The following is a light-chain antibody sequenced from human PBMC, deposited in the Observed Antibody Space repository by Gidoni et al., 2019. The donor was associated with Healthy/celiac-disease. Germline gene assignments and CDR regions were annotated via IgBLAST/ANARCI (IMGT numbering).Light chain of an antibody. CDR3: SSYTSSSTRLYV. J-gene: IGLJ1*01. CDR1: SSDVGDYNY. Sequence: QSALTQPASVSGSPGQSITISCTGTSSDVGDYNYVSWYQQHPGKAPKLMMFDVTNRPSGVSNRVSGSKSGNTASLTISGLQAEDEADYYCSSYTSSSTRLYVFGTGTKVAVL. V-gene: IGLV2-14*01. CDR2: DVT.